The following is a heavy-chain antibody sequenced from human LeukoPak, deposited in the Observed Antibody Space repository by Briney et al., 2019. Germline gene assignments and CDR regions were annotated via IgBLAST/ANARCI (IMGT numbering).Heavy chain of an antibody. D-gene: IGHD1-1*01. CDR2: ISRTNEI. Sequence: PGGSLRLSCTASGFTFSRYALNWVRQAPGKGLEWVSYISRTNEIHDADSVKGRFTISRDDAKNSLYLQMNSLRVDDTAVYYCARDDNWAFDYWGQGTQVTVSS. J-gene: IGHJ4*02. CDR1: GFTFSRYA. V-gene: IGHV3-21*05. CDR3: ARDDNWAFDY.